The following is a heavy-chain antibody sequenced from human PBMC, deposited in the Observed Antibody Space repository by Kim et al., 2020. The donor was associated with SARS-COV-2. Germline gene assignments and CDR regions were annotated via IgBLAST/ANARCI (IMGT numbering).Heavy chain of an antibody. CDR3: ASVPYYDFWSGYYWEKNWFDP. D-gene: IGHD3-3*01. CDR1: GFTFSSYE. CDR2: ISSSGSTI. J-gene: IGHJ5*02. V-gene: IGHV3-48*03. Sequence: GGSLRLSCAASGFTFSSYEMNWVRQAPGKGLEWVSYISSSGSTIYYADSVKGRFTISRDNAKNSLYLQMNSLRAEDTAVYYCASVPYYDFWSGYYWEKNWFDPWGQGTLVTVSS.